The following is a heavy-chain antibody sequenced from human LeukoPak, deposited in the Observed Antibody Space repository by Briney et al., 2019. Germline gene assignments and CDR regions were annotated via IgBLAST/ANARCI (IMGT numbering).Heavy chain of an antibody. D-gene: IGHD4-17*01. CDR1: GGSISSGGYY. V-gene: IGHV4-30-2*01. CDR3: ARGYGDFAT. Sequence: SETLSLTCTVSGGSISSGGYYWSWIRQPPGKGLEWIGYIYHSGSTYYNPSLKSRVTISVDRSKNQFSLKLSSVTAADTAVYYCARGYGDFATWGQGTLVTVSS. CDR2: IYHSGST. J-gene: IGHJ5*02.